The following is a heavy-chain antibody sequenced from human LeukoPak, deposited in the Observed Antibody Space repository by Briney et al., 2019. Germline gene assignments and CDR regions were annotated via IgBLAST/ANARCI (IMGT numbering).Heavy chain of an antibody. CDR2: IYYSGST. V-gene: IGHV4-39*01. J-gene: IGHJ1*01. Sequence: PSETLSLTCTVSGGSISSSSYYWGWIRQPPGKGLEWIGSIYYSGSTYYNPSLKSRITISVDTSKNQFSLKLSSVTAADTAVYYCARGAHVLRYFDWSAGVTEYFQHWGQGTLVTVSS. D-gene: IGHD3-9*01. CDR1: GGSISSSSYY. CDR3: ARGAHVLRYFDWSAGVTEYFQH.